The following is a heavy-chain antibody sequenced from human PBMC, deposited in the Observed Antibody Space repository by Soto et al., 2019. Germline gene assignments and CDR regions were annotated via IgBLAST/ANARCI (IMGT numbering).Heavy chain of an antibody. J-gene: IGHJ4*02. CDR2: IYPGDSDT. D-gene: IGHD3-9*01. CDR1: GYSFSTYW. CDR3: ARRIFGWSFAF. V-gene: IGHV5-51*01. Sequence: GESLKISCEAYGYSFSTYWIGWVRQMPGRGLEWMGIIYPGDSDTRYSPSFQGQVTISADNSISTAYLQWSSLRASDTAMYYCARRIFGWSFAFWGRGTLVTV.